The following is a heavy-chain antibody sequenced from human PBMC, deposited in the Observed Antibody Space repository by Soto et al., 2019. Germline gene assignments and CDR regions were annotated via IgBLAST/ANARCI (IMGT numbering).Heavy chain of an antibody. Sequence: QVQLQESGPGLVKPSQTLSLTCTVSGGSINSGDYYWSWIRQPPGKGLEWIGYIYYSGSTYYNPSLKSRLTISLDTSKHQFSLNLYSVTAADTAVYYCARVCAAGICYFAFDIWGQGTLVTVSS. J-gene: IGHJ3*02. V-gene: IGHV4-30-4*01. CDR2: IYYSGST. D-gene: IGHD2-15*01. CDR1: GGSINSGDYY. CDR3: ARVCAAGICYFAFDI.